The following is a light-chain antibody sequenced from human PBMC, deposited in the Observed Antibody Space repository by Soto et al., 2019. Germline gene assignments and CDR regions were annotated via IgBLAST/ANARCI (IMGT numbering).Light chain of an antibody. CDR1: ETLSSW. J-gene: IGKJ3*01. V-gene: IGKV1-12*01. CDR2: VTS. CDR3: QQAYNFPFT. Sequence: DIQMTQSPSSVSASVGDTVTITCRASETLSSWLAWYQQKPGKAPKVLISVTSRLQTGVPSRFSGSGSGTDSALTITSLQAEDFATYHCQQAYNFPFTFGPGTKVDIK.